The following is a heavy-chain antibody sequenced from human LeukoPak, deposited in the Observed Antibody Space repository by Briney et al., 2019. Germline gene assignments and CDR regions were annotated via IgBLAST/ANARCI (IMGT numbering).Heavy chain of an antibody. CDR3: ARDRARGVIRITIRSWFDP. D-gene: IGHD3-3*01. Sequence: GASVEVSCKASGYTFTGYYMHWVRQAPGQGLEWMGWINPNSGGTNYAQKFQGRVTMTRDTPISTAYMELSRLRSDDTAVYYCARDRARGVIRITIRSWFDPWGQGTLVTVSS. CDR2: INPNSGGT. J-gene: IGHJ5*02. V-gene: IGHV1-2*02. CDR1: GYTFTGYY.